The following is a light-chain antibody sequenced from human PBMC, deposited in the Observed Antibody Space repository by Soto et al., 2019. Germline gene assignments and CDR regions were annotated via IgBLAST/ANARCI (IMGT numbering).Light chain of an antibody. CDR2: EVN. CDR1: ASDIGGYNF. CDR3: SSHGGTSPYV. V-gene: IGLV2-8*01. J-gene: IGLJ1*01. Sequence: QSALTQPPSASGSPGQSVAISCTGTASDIGGYNFVSWYQQHPGKGPKLMIYEVNKRPSGVPDRFSGSKSGNTASLTVSGLQAEDEDDYYCSSHGGTSPYVFGTGTKVTVL.